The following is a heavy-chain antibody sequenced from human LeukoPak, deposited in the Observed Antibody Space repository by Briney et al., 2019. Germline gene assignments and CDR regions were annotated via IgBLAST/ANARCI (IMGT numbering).Heavy chain of an antibody. J-gene: IGHJ5*02. CDR3: AKDPSEYSSSWDWFDP. Sequence: GGSLRLSCAASGFTFSNYAMSWVRQAPGKGLEWVSSISGTGGSTYYADSVKGRFTISRDNSNNTLFLQMNSLRAEDTAVYYCAKDPSEYSSSWDWFDPWGQGTLVTVSS. CDR2: ISGTGGST. CDR1: GFTFSNYA. D-gene: IGHD6-6*01. V-gene: IGHV3-23*01.